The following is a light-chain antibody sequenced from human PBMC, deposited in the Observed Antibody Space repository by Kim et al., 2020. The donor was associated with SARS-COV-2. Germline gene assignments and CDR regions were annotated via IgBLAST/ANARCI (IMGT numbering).Light chain of an antibody. V-gene: IGLV3-1*01. CDR2: QDR. Sequence: PRQTATITCSGDMLGDNDALWYQQKPGQSPVMVIYQDRRRPSGIPERVSGSSSGSTATLTISGTQAMDEADYYCQAWDSSTHNYVFGAGTKVTVL. J-gene: IGLJ1*01. CDR3: QAWDSSTHNYV. CDR1: MLGDND.